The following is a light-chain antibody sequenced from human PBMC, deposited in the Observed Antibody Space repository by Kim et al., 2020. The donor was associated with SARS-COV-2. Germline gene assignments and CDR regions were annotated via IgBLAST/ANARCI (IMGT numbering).Light chain of an antibody. J-gene: IGLJ3*02. CDR3: QTWGPGIRV. CDR2: VNSDGSH. CDR1: SGHSSRA. Sequence: ASVKLTCTLSSGHSSRAITWHQQQPEKGPRYLMKVNSDGSHTKGDGIPDRFSGSSSGAERYLTISSLQSEDEADYYCQTWGPGIRVFGGGTQLTVL. V-gene: IGLV4-69*02.